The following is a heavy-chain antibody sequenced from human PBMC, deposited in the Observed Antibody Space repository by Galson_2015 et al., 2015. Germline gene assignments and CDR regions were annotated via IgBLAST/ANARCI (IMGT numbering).Heavy chain of an antibody. V-gene: IGHV3-7*01. CDR3: ARATQCAPVQCAFDP. CDR1: GFTLSTYW. J-gene: IGHJ3*01. Sequence: SLRLSCAASGFTLSTYWMSWVRQAPGKGLEWVSDIKQNGTETYYVDSVKGRFTISRDNAKNSLYLQMNSLRAEDTAVYYCARATQCAPVQCAFDPWGQGTMVPVSA. CDR2: IKQNGTET. D-gene: IGHD5/OR15-5a*01.